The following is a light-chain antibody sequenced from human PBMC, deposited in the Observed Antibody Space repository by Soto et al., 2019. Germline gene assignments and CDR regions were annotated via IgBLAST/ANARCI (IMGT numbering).Light chain of an antibody. CDR3: QHYNSYSEA. J-gene: IGKJ1*01. CDR2: KAS. CDR1: HTISSW. Sequence: DIQMTQSPSTLAGSVVDIVTITCLSSHTISSWLAWYQPKPGKAPKLLIYKASTLKSGVPSRFSGSGSGTEFTLTISSLQPDDFATYYCQHYNSYSEACGQGTKGDI. V-gene: IGKV1-5*03.